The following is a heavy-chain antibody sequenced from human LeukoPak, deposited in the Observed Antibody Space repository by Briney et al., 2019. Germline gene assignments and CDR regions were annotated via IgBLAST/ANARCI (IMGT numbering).Heavy chain of an antibody. CDR1: GFTFSSYG. CDR2: ISYDGSNK. J-gene: IGHJ4*02. D-gene: IGHD6-19*01. CDR3: ARDPSTIAVAGTYVY. V-gene: IGHV3-30*03. Sequence: GGSLRLSCAASGFTFSSYGMHWVRQAPGKGLEWVAVISYDGSNKYYADSVKGRFTISRDNSKNTLYLQMNSLRAEDTAVYYCARDPSTIAVAGTYVYWGQGTLVTVSS.